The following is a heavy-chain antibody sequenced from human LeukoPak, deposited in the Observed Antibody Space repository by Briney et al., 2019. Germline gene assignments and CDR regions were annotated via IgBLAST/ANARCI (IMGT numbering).Heavy chain of an antibody. CDR1: GFTFRSYA. D-gene: IGHD6-19*01. CDR2: ITDSGSAT. J-gene: IGHJ4*02. V-gene: IGHV3-23*01. CDR3: TREAFYSSGWYSLFGY. Sequence: PGGSLRLPCAASGFTFRSYAMSWVRQAPGRGLEWVSSITDSGSATYYADSVKGRFTISRDNSKNTLYLQMNSLRAEDTAVYYRTREAFYSSGWYSLFGYWGQGTLVTVSS.